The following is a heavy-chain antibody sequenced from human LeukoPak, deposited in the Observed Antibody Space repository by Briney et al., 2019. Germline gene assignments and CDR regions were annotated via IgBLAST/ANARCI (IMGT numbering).Heavy chain of an antibody. CDR2: LRGDGET. Sequence: GGSLRLSCVASGFIFRDYAMSWVRQTPAGGLEWVSSLRGDGETFYTDSVKGRLTLSRDHSRNTVYLQLSNLSVEDTAVYYCAKASWVSSADAVLWGQGTLVTVS. CDR1: GFIFRDYA. CDR3: AKASWVSSADAVL. V-gene: IGHV3-23*01. J-gene: IGHJ4*02. D-gene: IGHD3-16*01.